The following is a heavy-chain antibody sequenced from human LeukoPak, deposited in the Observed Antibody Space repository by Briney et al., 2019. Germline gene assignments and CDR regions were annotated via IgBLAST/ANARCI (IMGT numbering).Heavy chain of an antibody. CDR1: GYTFTSYG. CDR2: ISAYNGNT. V-gene: IGHV1-18*01. CDR3: ARDGSGSYFLDYYYYYMDV. D-gene: IGHD3-10*01. Sequence: ASVKVSCKASGYTFTSYGISWVRQAPGQGLEWMGWISAYNGNTNYAQKLQGRVTMTTDTSTSTAYMELRSLRSDDTAVYYCARDGSGSYFLDYYYYYMDVWGKGTTVTGSS. J-gene: IGHJ6*03.